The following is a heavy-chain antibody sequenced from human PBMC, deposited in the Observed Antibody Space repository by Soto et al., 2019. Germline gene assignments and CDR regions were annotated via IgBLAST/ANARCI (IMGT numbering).Heavy chain of an antibody. CDR2: FDPEDGET. V-gene: IGHV1-24*01. Sequence: ASVKVDWKGSGYTLSELSRHWLRKKNGKGLEWMGGFDPEDGETIYAQKFQGRVTMTEDTSTSTAYMELRSLRSDDTAVYYCAGWAGYCSSSSCNPPLDYWGQGTLVTVSS. CDR3: AGWAGYCSSSSCNPPLDY. D-gene: IGHD2-2*01. CDR1: GYTLSELS. J-gene: IGHJ4*02.